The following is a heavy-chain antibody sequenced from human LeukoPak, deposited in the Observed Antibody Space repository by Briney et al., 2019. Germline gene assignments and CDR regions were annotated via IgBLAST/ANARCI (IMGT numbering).Heavy chain of an antibody. J-gene: IGHJ4*02. CDR1: GFTFSSYA. D-gene: IGHD2/OR15-2a*01. Sequence: GGSLRLSCAASGFTFSSYAMSWVRQAPGKGLEWVSGISGSGDNTYYADSVKGRFTISRDKLNDMLYLQMSSLRDDDTGVYYCTRSGRGAFFKAYFDYWGQGTLVTVSS. V-gene: IGHV3-23*01. CDR3: TRSGRGAFFKAYFDY. CDR2: ISGSGDNT.